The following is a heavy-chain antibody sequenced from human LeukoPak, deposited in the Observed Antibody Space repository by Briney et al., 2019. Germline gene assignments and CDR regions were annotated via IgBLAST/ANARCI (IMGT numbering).Heavy chain of an antibody. CDR2: ISSSRGTT. J-gene: IGHJ4*02. V-gene: IGHV3-48*04. CDR1: GFTLSIYS. Sequence: GGSLRLSCVDSGFTLSIYSMNWVRQAPGKGLEWISYISSSRGTTYYADSVKGRFTISRDNAKNSLYLQMNGLRAEDAGVYFCAGGSDNSSPAHLYYLDSWGQGTLVTVSS. D-gene: IGHD6-13*01. CDR3: AGGSDNSSPAHLYYLDS.